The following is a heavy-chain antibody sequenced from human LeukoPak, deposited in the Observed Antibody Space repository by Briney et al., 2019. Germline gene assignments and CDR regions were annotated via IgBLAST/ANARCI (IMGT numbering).Heavy chain of an antibody. CDR2: ISYDGSNK. V-gene: IGHV3-30*18. J-gene: IGHJ1*01. CDR1: GFTFSSYG. CDR3: AKDPHYGGDPPFVFQH. Sequence: PGGSLRLSCAASGFTFSSYGMNWVRQAPGKGLEWVAVISYDGSNKYYADSVKGRFTISRDNSKNTLYLQMNSLRAEDTAVYYCAKDPHYGGDPPFVFQHWRQGTLVTVSS. D-gene: IGHD4-23*01.